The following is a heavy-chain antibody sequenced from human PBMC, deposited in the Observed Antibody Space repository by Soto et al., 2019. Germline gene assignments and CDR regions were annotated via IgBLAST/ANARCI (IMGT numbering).Heavy chain of an antibody. J-gene: IGHJ6*02. CDR3: APFSSSWYGMDV. D-gene: IGHD6-13*01. CDR2: IYYTGSI. V-gene: IGHV4-59*11. Sequence: QVQLQESGPGLVKPSETLSLTCTVSGGSITSHFWSWIRQPPGKGLEWIGYIYYTGSINDNPSLKSRVTISIDPSKHHFSLKLSSVTAADTAVYYCAPFSSSWYGMDVWGQGTTVIVSS. CDR1: GGSITSHF.